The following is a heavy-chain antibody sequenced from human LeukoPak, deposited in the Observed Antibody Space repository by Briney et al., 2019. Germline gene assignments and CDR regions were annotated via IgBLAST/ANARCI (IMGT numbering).Heavy chain of an antibody. CDR3: AISVVMLRGVLDS. Sequence: GESLRISCKGSGYIFSDYWINWVRQMPGKGLEWMGIMYPGDSDSRYSPAFQGHVTFSADKSTNTAYLQWNSLNASDTAIYYCAISVVMLRGVLDSWGQGTLVTVSS. J-gene: IGHJ4*02. CDR2: MYPGDSDS. V-gene: IGHV5-51*01. CDR1: GYIFSDYW. D-gene: IGHD3-10*01.